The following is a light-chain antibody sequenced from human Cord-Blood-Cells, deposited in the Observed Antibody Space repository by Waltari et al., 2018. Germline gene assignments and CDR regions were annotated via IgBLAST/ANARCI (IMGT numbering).Light chain of an antibody. J-gene: IGKJ5*01. Sequence: DIQMTQSPSSLSASVGDRVTITCQASQDISNYLNWYQQKPGKAPKLLIYDASNLETGVPSRFSGSGSGTDFTFTISSLQPEDIATYYCQQYDNLPITFGQGTRLEFK. V-gene: IGKV1-33*01. CDR2: DAS. CDR3: QQYDNLPIT. CDR1: QDISNY.